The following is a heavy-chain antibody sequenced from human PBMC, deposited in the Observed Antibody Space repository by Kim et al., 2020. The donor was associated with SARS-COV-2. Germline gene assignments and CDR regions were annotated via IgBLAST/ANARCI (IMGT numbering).Heavy chain of an antibody. CDR2: IDPSDSYT. Sequence: GESLKISCKGSGYSFTSYWISWVRQMPGKGLEWMGRIDPSDSYTNYSPSFQGHVTISADKSISTAYLQWSSRKASDTAMYYCARHHSGLGPEYNWNLNFDYWGQGTLVTVSS. D-gene: IGHD1-20*01. V-gene: IGHV5-10-1*01. J-gene: IGHJ4*02. CDR3: ARHHSGLGPEYNWNLNFDY. CDR1: GYSFTSYW.